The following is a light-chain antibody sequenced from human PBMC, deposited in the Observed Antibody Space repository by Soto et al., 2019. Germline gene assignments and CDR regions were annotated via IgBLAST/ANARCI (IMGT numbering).Light chain of an antibody. CDR1: QSVSSN. Sequence: EIVMTQSPATQSVSPGERATLSCRASQSVSSNLAWYQQKPGQAPRLLIYGASTRATGIPARFSGSGSGTAVTLTISSLQSEDFAVYYCQQYNNWPPMAFGQGTKVEIK. J-gene: IGKJ1*01. CDR2: GAS. V-gene: IGKV3-15*01. CDR3: QQYNNWPPMA.